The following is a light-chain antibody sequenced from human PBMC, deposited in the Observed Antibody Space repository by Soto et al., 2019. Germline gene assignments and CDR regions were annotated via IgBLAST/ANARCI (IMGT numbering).Light chain of an antibody. V-gene: IGKV3-20*01. CDR1: QTARNNY. CDR3: QQFTSYPLT. J-gene: IGKJ4*01. CDR2: DAS. Sequence: FLLSQSPGNLSLSPGERATLSCRASQTARNNYLAWYQQKPGQAPRLLIYDASSRATGIPDRFSGGGSGTDFTLTISRLEPEDFAVYYCQQFTSYPLTFGGGTKVDIK.